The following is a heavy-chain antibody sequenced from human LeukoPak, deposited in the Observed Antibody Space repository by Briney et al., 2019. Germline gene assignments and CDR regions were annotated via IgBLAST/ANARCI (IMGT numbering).Heavy chain of an antibody. CDR1: GGSISSYY. D-gene: IGHD3-9*01. CDR2: IYYSGST. V-gene: IGHV4-59*01. Sequence: SETLSLTCTVSGGSISSYYWSWIRQPPGEGLEWIGYIYYSGSTNYNPSLKSRVTISVDTSKNQFSLKLSSVTAADTAVYYCARSPYYDILTGYRLYWFDPWGQGTLVTVSS. CDR3: ARSPYYDILTGYRLYWFDP. J-gene: IGHJ5*02.